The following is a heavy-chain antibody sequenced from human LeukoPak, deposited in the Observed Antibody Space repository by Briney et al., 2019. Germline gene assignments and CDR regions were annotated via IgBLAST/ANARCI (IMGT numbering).Heavy chain of an antibody. J-gene: IGHJ3*02. CDR3: ARFVDTAMNAFDI. D-gene: IGHD5-18*01. V-gene: IGHV1-69*05. CDR1: GGTFSSYA. CDR2: IIPIFGTA. Sequence: SVKLSCKASGGTFSSYAISWLRQAPGQGLEWMGGIIPIFGTANYAQKFQGRVTITTDESTSTAYMELSSLRSDDTAVYYCARFVDTAMNAFDIWGQGTMITVSS.